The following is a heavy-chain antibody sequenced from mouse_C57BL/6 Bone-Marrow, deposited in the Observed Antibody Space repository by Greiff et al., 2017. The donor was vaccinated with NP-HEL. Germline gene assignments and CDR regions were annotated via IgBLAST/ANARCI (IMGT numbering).Heavy chain of an antibody. CDR3: ARDRGLLYYFDY. J-gene: IGHJ2*01. CDR1: GFTFSSYA. CDR2: ISDGGGYT. V-gene: IGHV5-4*01. Sequence: EVQLVESGGGLVKPGGSLKLSCAASGFTFSSYAMSWVRQTPEKRLEWVATISDGGGYTYYPDNVKGRFTISRDNAKNNLYLQMSHLKSEDTAMYYCARDRGLLYYFDYWGQGTTLTVSS. D-gene: IGHD2-10*01.